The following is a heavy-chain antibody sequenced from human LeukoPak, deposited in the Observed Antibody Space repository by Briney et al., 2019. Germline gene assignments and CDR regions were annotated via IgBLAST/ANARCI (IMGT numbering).Heavy chain of an antibody. J-gene: IGHJ5*02. D-gene: IGHD3-22*01. CDR3: ARAHGYYYDSSGLDWFDP. CDR2: IYYSGST. CDR1: GNSIGTYY. Sequence: SETLSLTCTVSGNSIGTYYWNWIRQPPGKGLEWIGYIYYSGSTNYNPSLKSRVTISVDTSKNQFSLKLSSVTAADTAVYYCARAHGYYYDSSGLDWFDPWGQGTLVTVSS. V-gene: IGHV4-59*01.